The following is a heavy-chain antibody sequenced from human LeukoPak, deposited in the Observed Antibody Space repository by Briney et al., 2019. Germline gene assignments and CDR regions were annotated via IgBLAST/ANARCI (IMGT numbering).Heavy chain of an antibody. CDR3: AKTYYDSSGYYYDDPLDY. CDR1: GFTFSNYV. V-gene: IGHV3-30*18. D-gene: IGHD3-22*01. J-gene: IGHJ4*02. Sequence: GGSLRLSCAASGFTFSNYVMHWVRQAPGKGLEWVALISYDGSDKYYADSVKGRFTISRDNSKNALYLQMNSLRAEDTAVYYCAKTYYDSSGYYYDDPLDYWGQGTLVTVSS. CDR2: ISYDGSDK.